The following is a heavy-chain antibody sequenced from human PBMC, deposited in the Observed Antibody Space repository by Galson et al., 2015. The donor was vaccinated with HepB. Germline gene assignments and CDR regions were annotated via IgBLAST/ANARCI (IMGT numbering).Heavy chain of an antibody. D-gene: IGHD4-23*01. V-gene: IGHV3-23*01. CDR1: GFTFSSYA. J-gene: IGHJ4*02. CDR2: ISGNGVTT. CDR3: AKALYGGLNY. Sequence: SLRLSCAASGFTFSSYAMSWVRQAPGKGLQCVSSISGNGVTTSYADSVKGRFTISRDNSKNTLYLQMNSLRPEDTALNHCAKALYGGLNYWGQGTLVTVSS.